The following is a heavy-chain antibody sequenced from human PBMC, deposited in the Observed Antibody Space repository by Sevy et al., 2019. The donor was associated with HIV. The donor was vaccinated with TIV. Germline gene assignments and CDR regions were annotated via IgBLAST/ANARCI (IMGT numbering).Heavy chain of an antibody. CDR1: EFTFSNYD. Sequence: GGSLRLSCAASEFTFSNYDVSWIRQAPGKGLEWVSYISGIGTDTNYADSVKGRFTISRDNAKNSMYLQLNSLRAEDTAVYYCARRAGNWDYFDYWGQGTLVTVSS. V-gene: IGHV3-11*06. CDR3: ARRAGNWDYFDY. CDR2: ISGIGTDT. J-gene: IGHJ4*02. D-gene: IGHD7-27*01.